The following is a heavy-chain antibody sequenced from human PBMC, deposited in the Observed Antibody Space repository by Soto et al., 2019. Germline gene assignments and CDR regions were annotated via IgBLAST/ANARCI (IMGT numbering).Heavy chain of an antibody. CDR1: RYSFTIYL. CDR2: IDPSDSYT. D-gene: IGHD2-2*01. J-gene: IGHJ6*02. V-gene: IGHV5-10-1*01. CDR3: AASADPAAISYYYGMDV. Sequence: SLKLSFTVSRYSFTIYLISCVRRMTGKGLEWMGRIDPSDSYTNYSPSFQGHVTISADKSISTAYLQWSSLKASDTAMYYCAASADPAAISYYYGMDVWGQGTTVTVS.